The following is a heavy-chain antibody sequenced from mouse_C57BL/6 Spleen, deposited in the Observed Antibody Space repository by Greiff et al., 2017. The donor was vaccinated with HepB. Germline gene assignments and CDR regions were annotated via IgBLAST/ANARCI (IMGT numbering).Heavy chain of an antibody. J-gene: IGHJ3*01. D-gene: IGHD4-1*01. CDR3: ARDWDRFAY. V-gene: IGHV1-4*01. Sequence: QVQLKESGAELARPGASVKMSCKASGYTFTSYTMHWVKQRPGQGLEWIGYINPSSGYTKYNQKFKDKATLTADKSSSTAYMQLSSLTSEDSAVYYCARDWDRFAYWGQGTLVTVSA. CDR1: GYTFTSYT. CDR2: INPSSGYT.